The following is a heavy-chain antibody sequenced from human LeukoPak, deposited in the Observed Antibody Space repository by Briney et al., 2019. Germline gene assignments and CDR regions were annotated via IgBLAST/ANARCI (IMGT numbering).Heavy chain of an antibody. CDR2: INHSGST. CDR3: ARQRGATRGLNWFDP. V-gene: IGHV4-34*01. Sequence: PSETLSLTCAVYGGSFSGYYWSWIRQPPGKGLEWIGEINHSGSTNYNPSLKSRVTISVDTSKNQFSLKLSSVTAADTAVYYCARQRGATRGLNWFDPWGQGTLVTVSS. CDR1: GGSFSGYY. J-gene: IGHJ5*02. D-gene: IGHD5-24*01.